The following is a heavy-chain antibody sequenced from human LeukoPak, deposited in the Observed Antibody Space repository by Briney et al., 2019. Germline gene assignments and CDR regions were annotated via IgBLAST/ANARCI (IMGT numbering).Heavy chain of an antibody. CDR2: ISSSTTTI. V-gene: IGHV3-48*01. Sequence: GGSLRLSCAASGFTFSRYSMNWVRQAPGKGLEWLSYISSSTTTIYYADSVKGRFTISRDNPKNSLYLQMNSLRAEDTAVYYCARDKGYFDSSGTPPAFVIWGQGTVVTVSS. D-gene: IGHD3-22*01. CDR3: ARDKGYFDSSGTPPAFVI. J-gene: IGHJ3*02. CDR1: GFTFSRYS.